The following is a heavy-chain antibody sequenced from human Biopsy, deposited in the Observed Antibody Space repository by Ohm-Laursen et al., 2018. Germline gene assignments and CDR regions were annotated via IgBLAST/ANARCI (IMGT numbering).Heavy chain of an antibody. CDR1: GGSISSDH. CDR2: IYYSGST. Sequence: SETLSLTCTVSGGSISSDHWSWIRQTPGKGLEWIGYIYYSGSTNYNPSLKSRVTISVDTSKNQFSLRLNSVTAADMAVYYRARATNSTGWPYYYFYGMDVWGQGTTVTVSS. V-gene: IGHV4-59*01. J-gene: IGHJ6*02. CDR3: ARATNSTGWPYYYFYGMDV. D-gene: IGHD2/OR15-2a*01.